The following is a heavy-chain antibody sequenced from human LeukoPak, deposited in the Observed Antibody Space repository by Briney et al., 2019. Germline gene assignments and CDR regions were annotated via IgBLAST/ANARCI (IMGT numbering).Heavy chain of an antibody. D-gene: IGHD3-3*01. CDR3: VRDDYDFWSGYQRYFEF. CDR2: INQAGSEK. V-gene: IGHV3-7*01. CDR1: GFTFSDYW. J-gene: IGHJ4*02. Sequence: GGSLRLSCAVSGFTFSDYWMTWVRQAPGKGLEWVANINQAGSEKYYVDSVEGRFTISRDSVKNSLYLQMTSVRADDTAMYYCVRDDYDFWSGYQRYFEFWGQGTLVTVSS.